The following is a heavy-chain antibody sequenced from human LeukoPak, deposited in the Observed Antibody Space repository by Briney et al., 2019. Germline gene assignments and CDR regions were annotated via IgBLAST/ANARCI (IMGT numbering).Heavy chain of an antibody. CDR2: ISWNSGSI. V-gene: IGHV3-9*01. D-gene: IGHD3-3*01. CDR3: ARDSRITIFGVDYYYMDV. J-gene: IGHJ6*03. Sequence: GGSLRLSYAASGFTFDDYAMHWVRQAPGKGLEWVSGISWNSGSIGYADSVKGRFTISRDNAKKSLYLQMNSLRAEDTAVYYCARDSRITIFGVDYYYMDVWGKGTTVTVSS. CDR1: GFTFDDYA.